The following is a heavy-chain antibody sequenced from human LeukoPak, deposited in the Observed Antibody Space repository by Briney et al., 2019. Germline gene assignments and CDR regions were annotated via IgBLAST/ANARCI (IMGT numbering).Heavy chain of an antibody. CDR2: ISAYNGNT. CDR1: GYTFTSYG. Sequence: GASVKVSCKASGYTFTSYGISWVRQAPGQGLEWRGWISAYNGNTNYAQKLQGRVTMTTDTSTSTAYMELRSLRSDDTAVYYCARASTMVRFGGVIVPGGDYWGHGTLVTVSS. J-gene: IGHJ4*01. D-gene: IGHD3-16*02. V-gene: IGHV1-18*01. CDR3: ARASTMVRFGGVIVPGGDY.